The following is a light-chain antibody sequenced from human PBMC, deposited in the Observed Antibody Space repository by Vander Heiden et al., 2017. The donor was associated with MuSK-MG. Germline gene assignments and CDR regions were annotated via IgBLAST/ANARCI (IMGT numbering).Light chain of an antibody. J-gene: IGKJ1*01. CDR3: QQCDSTAWT. V-gene: IGKV1-39*01. CDR2: AAS. CDR1: QSISSH. Sequence: DIQMTQSPSSLSPSVGDRVTITCRASQSISSHLNWYQQKPGKAPKLLIYAASSLQSGVPSRFSGSGSGTDFTLTISSLQPEDFATYYCQQCDSTAWTFGQGTKVEIK.